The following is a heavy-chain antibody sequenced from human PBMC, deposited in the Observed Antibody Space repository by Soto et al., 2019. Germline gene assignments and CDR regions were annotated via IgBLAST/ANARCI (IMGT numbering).Heavy chain of an antibody. J-gene: IGHJ3*02. D-gene: IGHD5-12*01. Sequence: PSETLSLTCTVSGVPITSYYWSWIRQPPGKGLEWIGYIGYTGDTKYNPSLKSRATMSLDTSKNQFSLKLTSVIAADSAVYYCAKDKPGGYSSNDAYDIWGQGTMVTVSS. V-gene: IGHV4-59*01. CDR2: IGYTGDT. CDR1: GVPITSYY. CDR3: AKDKPGGYSSNDAYDI.